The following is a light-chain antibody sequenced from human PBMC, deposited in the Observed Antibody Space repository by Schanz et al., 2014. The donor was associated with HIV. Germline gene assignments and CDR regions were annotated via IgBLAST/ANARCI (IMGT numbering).Light chain of an antibody. V-gene: IGKV1-27*01. CDR1: QGMSND. Sequence: DIQLTQSPSSLSASVGDRVTITCRASQGMSNDLAWYQQKPGKVPKLLSYAASTLQSGVPSRFSGSGSGTDFTLTISSLQPEDFATYYCQRLNGYPLTFGGGTKVEIK. CDR3: QRLNGYPLT. J-gene: IGKJ4*01. CDR2: AAS.